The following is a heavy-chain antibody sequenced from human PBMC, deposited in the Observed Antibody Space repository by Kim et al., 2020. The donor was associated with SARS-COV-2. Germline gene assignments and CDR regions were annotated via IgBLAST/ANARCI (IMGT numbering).Heavy chain of an antibody. Sequence: AAPVKGRFIISRDDSKNTLYLQMNSLKTEDTAVYYCTTLTSGSYYGWFDYWGQGTPVTVSS. J-gene: IGHJ4*02. V-gene: IGHV3-15*01. D-gene: IGHD1-26*01. CDR3: TTLTSGSYYGWFDY.